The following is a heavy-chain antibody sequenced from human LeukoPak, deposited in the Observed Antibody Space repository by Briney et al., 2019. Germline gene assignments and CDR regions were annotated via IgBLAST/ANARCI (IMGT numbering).Heavy chain of an antibody. J-gene: IGHJ6*03. CDR2: ISSSSSYI. D-gene: IGHD5-12*01. Sequence: PGGSLRLSCAASGFTFSSYSMNWVRQAPGKGLEWVSSISSSSSYIYYADSVKGRFTISRDNAKNSLYLQMKSLRAEDTAVYYCAKGGGYEAQYYYYLDVWGKGTTVTISS. CDR3: AKGGGYEAQYYYYLDV. CDR1: GFTFSSYS. V-gene: IGHV3-21*01.